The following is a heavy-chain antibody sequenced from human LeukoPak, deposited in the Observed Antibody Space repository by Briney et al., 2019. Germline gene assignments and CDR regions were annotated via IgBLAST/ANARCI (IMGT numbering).Heavy chain of an antibody. CDR2: IKEDGSEK. Sequence: GGSLRLSCAASGFTFRSYWMSWVRQAPRKGLEWVANIKEDGSEKYYVDSVKGRFTISRDNAKNSLNLQMNSLRAEDTAVYYCAREYFDSSGYYDAFDIWGQGTKVTVSS. J-gene: IGHJ3*02. CDR1: GFTFRSYW. CDR3: AREYFDSSGYYDAFDI. D-gene: IGHD3-22*01. V-gene: IGHV3-7*04.